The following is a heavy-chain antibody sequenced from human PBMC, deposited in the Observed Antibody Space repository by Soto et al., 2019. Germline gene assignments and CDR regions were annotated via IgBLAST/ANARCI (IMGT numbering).Heavy chain of an antibody. Sequence: SETLSLTCAVSGGSISSSNWWSWVRQPPGKGLEWIGEIYHSGSTNYNPSLKSRVTISVDKSKDQFSLKLSSVTAADTAVYYCAKTSETGNAFDIWGQGTMVTVSS. J-gene: IGHJ3*02. CDR3: AKTSETGNAFDI. CDR1: GGSISSSNW. V-gene: IGHV4-4*02. CDR2: IYHSGST. D-gene: IGHD3-10*01.